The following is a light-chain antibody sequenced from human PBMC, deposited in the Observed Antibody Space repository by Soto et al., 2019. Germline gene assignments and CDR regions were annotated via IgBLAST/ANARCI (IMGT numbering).Light chain of an antibody. CDR2: DVS. CDR3: SSYTSSSTPLYV. V-gene: IGLV2-14*01. Sequence: QSVLTQPASVSGSPGQSITISCTGTSSDVGGYNYVSWYQQHPGKAPKLMIYDVSNRPSGVSNRFSGSKSGNTASLTISGLQGEDEADYYCSSYTSSSTPLYVFGTGTKVTVL. J-gene: IGLJ1*01. CDR1: SSDVGGYNY.